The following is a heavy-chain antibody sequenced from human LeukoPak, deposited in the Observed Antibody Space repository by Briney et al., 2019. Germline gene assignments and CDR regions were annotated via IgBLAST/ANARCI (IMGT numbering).Heavy chain of an antibody. V-gene: IGHV3-23*01. CDR2: MSGSDGST. J-gene: IGHJ4*02. CDR3: ARHFYDSSGYSR. D-gene: IGHD3-22*01. CDR1: GFTFSSYA. Sequence: QTGGPLRLSCAASGFTFSSYAMSWVRQAPGKGLEWVSAMSGSDGSTYYADSVKGRSTVSRDNSKNSLYLQMKSLRADDTAVYYCARHFYDSSGYSRWGQGVLVTVSS.